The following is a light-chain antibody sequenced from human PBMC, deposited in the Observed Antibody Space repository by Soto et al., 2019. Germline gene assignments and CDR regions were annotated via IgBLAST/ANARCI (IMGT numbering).Light chain of an antibody. Sequence: DIQMTQSPSSLSASVGDRVTITCRASQGISTYLNWFQQKPGKAPKLLIYAASSLQSGVPSRLSGSGSETDFTLTISSLQPEDFATYSCQQSYSTTWTFGQGTKVDI. CDR1: QGISTY. J-gene: IGKJ1*01. V-gene: IGKV1-39*01. CDR2: AAS. CDR3: QQSYSTTWT.